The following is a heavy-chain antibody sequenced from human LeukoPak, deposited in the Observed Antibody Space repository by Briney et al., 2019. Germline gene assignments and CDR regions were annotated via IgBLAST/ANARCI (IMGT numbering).Heavy chain of an antibody. J-gene: IGHJ6*02. Sequence: GASVKVSCKASGYTFTSYYMHWVRQAPGQGLEWMGIINPSGGSTSYAQKFQGRVTMTRDTSTSTVYMELSSLRSEDTAVYYCARVRGSSGYYANYYYYYGMDVWGQGTTVTVSS. CDR1: GYTFTSYY. CDR3: ARVRGSSGYYANYYYYYGMDV. V-gene: IGHV1-46*01. CDR2: INPSGGST. D-gene: IGHD3-22*01.